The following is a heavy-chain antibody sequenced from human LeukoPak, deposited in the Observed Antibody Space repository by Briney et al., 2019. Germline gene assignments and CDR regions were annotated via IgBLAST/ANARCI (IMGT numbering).Heavy chain of an antibody. J-gene: IGHJ4*02. CDR3: ARFSPRAMGNYLDF. CDR2: IYPRGST. V-gene: IGHV4-30-2*01. Sequence: PSQTLSLTCAVSGGSISSGSYSWSWIRQPPGKGLEWIGYIYPRGSTYYNPSLKSRVILSLDKSANQFSLNLSSVTAADTAVYYCARFSPRAMGNYLDFWSQGTLVTVSS. D-gene: IGHD7-27*01. CDR1: GGSISSGSYS.